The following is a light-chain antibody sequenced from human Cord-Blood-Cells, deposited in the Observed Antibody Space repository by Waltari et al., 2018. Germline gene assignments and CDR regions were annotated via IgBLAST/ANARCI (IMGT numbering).Light chain of an antibody. Sequence: DLQMTQSPSSLSPSVGDSVTITCRASQSISSYLNWYQQKPGKAPKLLIYAASSLQSGVPSRFSGSGSGTDFTLTISSLQPEDFATYYCQQSYSTPWTFGQGTKVEIK. CDR3: QQSYSTPWT. CDR2: AAS. V-gene: IGKV1-39*01. J-gene: IGKJ1*01. CDR1: QSISSY.